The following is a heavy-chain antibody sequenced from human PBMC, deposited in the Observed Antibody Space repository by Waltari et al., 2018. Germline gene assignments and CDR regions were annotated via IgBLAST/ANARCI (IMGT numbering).Heavy chain of an antibody. J-gene: IGHJ5*02. CDR3: ARDYRGYDFWSGYYNGWFDP. CDR1: GGSISSYY. Sequence: QVQLQEAGPGLVQPSETLSLPCTVSGGSISSYYWSGIRQPPSKGLEWIGYIYYSGSTNYNPSLKSRVTISVDTSKNQFSLKLSSVTAADTAVYYCARDYRGYDFWSGYYNGWFDPWGQGTLVTVSS. V-gene: IGHV4-59*01. CDR2: IYYSGST. D-gene: IGHD3-3*01.